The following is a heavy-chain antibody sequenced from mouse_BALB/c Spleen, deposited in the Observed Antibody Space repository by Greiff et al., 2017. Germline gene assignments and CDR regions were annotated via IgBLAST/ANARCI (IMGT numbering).Heavy chain of an antibody. D-gene: IGHD1-1*01. CDR3: ARRITTVEGD. CDR2: IDPFNGGT. CDR1: GYSFTSYY. V-gene: IGHV1S135*01. Sequence: EVQLQQSGPELMKPGASVKISCKASGYSFTSYYMHWVKQSHGKSLEWIGYIDPFNGGTSYNQKFKGKATLTVDKSSSTAYMHLSSLTSEDSAVYYCARRITTVEGDWGQGTTLTVSS. J-gene: IGHJ2*01.